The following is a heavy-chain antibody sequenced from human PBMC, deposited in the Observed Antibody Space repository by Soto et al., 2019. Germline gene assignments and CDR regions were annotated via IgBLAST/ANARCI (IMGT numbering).Heavy chain of an antibody. CDR1: GGSFSGYY. Sequence: KTSETLSLTCAVYGGSFSGYYWSWIRQPPGKGLEWIGEINHSGSTNYNPSLKSRVTISVDTSKNQFSLKLSSVTAADTAVYYCARDDSGYDYVWGQGTMVTVSS. CDR3: ARDDSGYDYV. CDR2: INHSGST. D-gene: IGHD5-12*01. J-gene: IGHJ4*02. V-gene: IGHV4-34*01.